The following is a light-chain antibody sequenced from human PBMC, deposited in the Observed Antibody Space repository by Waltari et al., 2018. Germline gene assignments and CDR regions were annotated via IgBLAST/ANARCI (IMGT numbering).Light chain of an antibody. CDR1: SSNIGSGDD. CDR3: QSYDSSLNGRV. J-gene: IGLJ3*02. V-gene: IGLV1-40*01. Sequence: QSVLTQPPSVSGAPGQTVTISCTGSSSNIGSGDDVHRYQQHPRRAPKLLIYVHRNRPSGVPDRFSASRSGTSASLAITGLRPDDEADYYCQSYDSSLNGRVFGGGTRVTVL. CDR2: VHR.